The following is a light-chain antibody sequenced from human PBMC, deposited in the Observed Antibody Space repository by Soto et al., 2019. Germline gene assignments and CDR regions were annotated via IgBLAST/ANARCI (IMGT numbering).Light chain of an antibody. CDR3: CSYAGSYTWV. J-gene: IGLJ3*02. CDR2: DVS. CDR1: SSDVGGYNY. Sequence: QSALTQPRSVSGSPGQSVTISCTGTSSDVGGYNYVSWYQQHPGKAPKLMIYDVSKRPSGVPDRFSGSKSDNTASLTISGPQAEDEADCYCCSYAGSYTWVFGGGTKLTVL. V-gene: IGLV2-11*01.